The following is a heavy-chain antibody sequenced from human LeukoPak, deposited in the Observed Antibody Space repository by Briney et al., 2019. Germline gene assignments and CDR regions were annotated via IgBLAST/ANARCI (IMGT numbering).Heavy chain of an antibody. CDR2: INSDGSST. V-gene: IGHV3-74*01. J-gene: IGHJ3*02. D-gene: IGHD3-22*01. CDR3: ARFYYDSSGYYGDAFDI. CDR1: GFTFSSYW. Sequence: PGGSLRLSCAASGFTFSSYWMHWVRQAPGKGLVWVSRINSDGSSTTYADSVKGRFTISRDNAKNTLYLQMNSLRAEDTAVYYCARFYYDSSGYYGDAFDIWGQGTMVTVSS.